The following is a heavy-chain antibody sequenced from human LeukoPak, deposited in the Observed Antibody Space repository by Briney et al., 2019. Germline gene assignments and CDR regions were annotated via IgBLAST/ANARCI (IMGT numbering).Heavy chain of an antibody. CDR3: VSFYETY. Sequence: QTGGSLRLSCAASGNYWMHWVRQAPGKGLVWVSHINSDGSWTSYADSVKGRFTISKDNAKNTVYLQMSSLRAEDTAVYYCVSFYETYWGRGTLVTV. D-gene: IGHD2/OR15-2a*01. V-gene: IGHV3-74*01. J-gene: IGHJ4*02. CDR1: GNYW. CDR2: INSDGSWT.